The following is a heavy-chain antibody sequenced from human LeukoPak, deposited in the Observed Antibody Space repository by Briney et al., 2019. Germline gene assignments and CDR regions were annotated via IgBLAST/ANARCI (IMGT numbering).Heavy chain of an antibody. D-gene: IGHD2-2*02. CDR3: AKSRSSSSTSCYNY. CDR2: ISGSGAST. CDR1: GLTVSNNC. J-gene: IGHJ4*02. V-gene: IGHV3-23*01. Sequence: GGSLRLSCVASGLTVSNNCMSWVRQAPGKGLEWVSTISGSGASTYYADSVKDRFTLSRDDSKNTLYLQMNSLRAEDTAVYYCAKSRSSSSTSCYNYWGQGTLVTVSS.